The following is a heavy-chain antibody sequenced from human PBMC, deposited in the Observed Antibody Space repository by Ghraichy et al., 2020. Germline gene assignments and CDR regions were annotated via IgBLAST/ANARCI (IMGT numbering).Heavy chain of an antibody. D-gene: IGHD6-13*01. CDR1: GFTFSTYS. CDR3: ARWGAAPGTVMYYYYGMDV. J-gene: IGHJ6*02. CDR2: ISSRSTYI. V-gene: IGHV3-21*01. Sequence: GESLNISCAASGFTFSTYSMNWVRQAPGKGLEWVSFISSRSTYIYYADSVKGRFTISRDNAKNSLYLQMNSLRDEDTAVYYCARWGAAPGTVMYYYYGMDVWGQGTTVTVSS.